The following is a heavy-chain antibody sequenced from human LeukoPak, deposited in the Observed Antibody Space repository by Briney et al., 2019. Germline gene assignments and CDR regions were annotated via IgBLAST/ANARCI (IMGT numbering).Heavy chain of an antibody. V-gene: IGHV4-61*02. J-gene: IGHJ5*02. CDR3: AREVGGSWFDP. D-gene: IGHD1-26*01. CDR2: IYTSGST. Sequence: SETLSLTCTVSGGSISSGSYYWSWIRQPAGKGLEWIGRIYTSGSTNYNPSLKSRVTISVGTSKNQFSLKLSSVTAADTAVYYCAREVGGSWFDPWGLGTLVTVSS. CDR1: GGSISSGSYY.